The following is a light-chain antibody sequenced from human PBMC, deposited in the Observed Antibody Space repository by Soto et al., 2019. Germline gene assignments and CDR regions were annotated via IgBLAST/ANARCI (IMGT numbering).Light chain of an antibody. J-gene: IGLJ1*01. Sequence: QSVLTQPPSASGTPGQRVTISCSGSTSNIGSNTVNWYQQFPGTAPKLLIYTNDQRPSGVPDRFSGYKSGTSASLAISGLQFEDEADYHCSSWDDNLDAEVFGAGTKLTVL. CDR3: SSWDDNLDAEV. V-gene: IGLV1-44*01. CDR1: TSNIGSNT. CDR2: TND.